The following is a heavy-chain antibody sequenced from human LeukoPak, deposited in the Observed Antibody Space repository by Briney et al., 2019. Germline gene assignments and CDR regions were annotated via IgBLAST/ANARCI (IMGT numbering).Heavy chain of an antibody. Sequence: GRSLRLSCAASGFTFDDYAMHWVRQAPGKGLEWVSAISGSGGSTYYADSVKGRFTISRGNSKNTLYLQMNSLRAEDTAVYYCAKAPVITGNAFDIWGQGTMVTVSS. D-gene: IGHD3-22*01. CDR2: ISGSGGST. J-gene: IGHJ3*02. V-gene: IGHV3-23*01. CDR1: GFTFDDYA. CDR3: AKAPVITGNAFDI.